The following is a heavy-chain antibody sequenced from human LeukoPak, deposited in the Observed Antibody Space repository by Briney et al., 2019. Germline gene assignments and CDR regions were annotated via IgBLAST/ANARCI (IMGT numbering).Heavy chain of an antibody. CDR2: ISRSGSTK. CDR3: ARDEGSSWYIDY. Sequence: GGSLRLSCAASGFTFSSYQLNWVRQAPGKGLEWVSYISRSGSTKNYADSVRGRFTISRDNAKNPLHLQMNSLRAEDTAVYYCARDEGSSWYIDYWGQGTLVTVSS. CDR1: GFTFSSYQ. V-gene: IGHV3-48*03. J-gene: IGHJ4*02. D-gene: IGHD6-13*01.